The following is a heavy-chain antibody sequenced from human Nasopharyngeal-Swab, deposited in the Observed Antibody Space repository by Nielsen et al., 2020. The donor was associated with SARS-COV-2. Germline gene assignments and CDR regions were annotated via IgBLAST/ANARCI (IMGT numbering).Heavy chain of an antibody. V-gene: IGHV3-30*03. D-gene: IGHD4-11*01. Sequence: GGSLRLSCVASGFTFSSYGMHWVRQAPGKGLEWVAVISYDGSNKYYADSVKGRFTISRDNSKNTLYLQMNSLRAEDTAVYYCATDALDYNKGYYYYYYMDVWGKGAMVTVSS. CDR1: GFTFSSYG. CDR3: ATDALDYNKGYYYYYYMDV. J-gene: IGHJ6*03. CDR2: ISYDGSNK.